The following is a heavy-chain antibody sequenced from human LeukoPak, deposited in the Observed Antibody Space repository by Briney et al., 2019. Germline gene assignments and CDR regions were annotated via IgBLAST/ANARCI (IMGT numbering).Heavy chain of an antibody. CDR2: INHRGST. D-gene: IGHD4-17*01. V-gene: IGHV4-34*01. Sequence: PSETLSLTCAVYGGSFSGYYWSWIRQPPGKGLEWIGEINHRGSTSYNPSLKSRVTISVGTSKNQFSLKLSSVTAADTAVYYCASSDYGDYPGTDYWGQGTLVTVSS. CDR3: ASSDYGDYPGTDY. J-gene: IGHJ4*02. CDR1: GGSFSGYY.